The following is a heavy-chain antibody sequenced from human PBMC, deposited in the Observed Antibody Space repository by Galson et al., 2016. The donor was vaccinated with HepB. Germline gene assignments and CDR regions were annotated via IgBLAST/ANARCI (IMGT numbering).Heavy chain of an antibody. CDR1: GGSISSSSYY. CDR3: ARPSTVTTFYY. Sequence: ETLSLTCTVSGGSISSSSYYWGWIRQPPGKGLEWIESIYYSGSTYYNPSLKSRVTISVDTSKNQFSLKLSSVTAADTAVYYCARPSTVTTFYYWGQGTLVTVSS. CDR2: IYYSGST. V-gene: IGHV4-39*01. J-gene: IGHJ4*02. D-gene: IGHD4-11*01.